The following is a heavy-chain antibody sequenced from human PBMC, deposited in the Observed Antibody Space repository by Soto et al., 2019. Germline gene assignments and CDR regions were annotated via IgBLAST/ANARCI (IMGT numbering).Heavy chain of an antibody. V-gene: IGHV5-51*01. CDR2: IYPGDSDT. CDR3: ARGPQTRRGQAYYYGMDV. CDR1: GYSFTIYW. Sequence: GESLKISCKGSGYSFTIYWIGWVRQMPGKGLEWMGIIYPGDSDTRYSPSFQGQVTISADKSISTAYLQWSSLKASDTAMYYCARGPQTRRGQAYYYGMDVWGQGTTVTVSS. J-gene: IGHJ6*02.